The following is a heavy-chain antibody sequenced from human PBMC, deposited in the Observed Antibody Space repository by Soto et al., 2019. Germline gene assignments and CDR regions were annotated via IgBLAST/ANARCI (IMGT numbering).Heavy chain of an antibody. D-gene: IGHD3-16*02. CDR3: AREMVLLGHLGELSHDY. J-gene: IGHJ4*02. CDR1: GYTFTSYY. Sequence: QVQLVQSGAEVKKPGASVKVSCKASGYTFTSYYMHWVRQAPGQGLEWMGIINPSGGSTSYAQKFQGRVTMTRDTSTSTVYMELSSLRSEDTAVYYCAREMVLLGHLGELSHDYWGQGTLVTVSS. V-gene: IGHV1-46*03. CDR2: INPSGGST.